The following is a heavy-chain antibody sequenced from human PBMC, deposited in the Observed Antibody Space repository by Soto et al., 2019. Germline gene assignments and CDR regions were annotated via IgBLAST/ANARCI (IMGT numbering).Heavy chain of an antibody. Sequence: QVQLVQSGAEVKKPGASVKVSCKASGYTFTGYYMHWVRQAPGQGLEWMGGINPNSGGTNYAQKFQGRVTMTRDTSISTAYMELSRLRSDDTAVYYCARDRDTIFGVVISGWFDPWGQGTLVTVSS. CDR1: GYTFTGYY. J-gene: IGHJ5*02. CDR2: INPNSGGT. D-gene: IGHD3-3*01. V-gene: IGHV1-2*02. CDR3: ARDRDTIFGVVISGWFDP.